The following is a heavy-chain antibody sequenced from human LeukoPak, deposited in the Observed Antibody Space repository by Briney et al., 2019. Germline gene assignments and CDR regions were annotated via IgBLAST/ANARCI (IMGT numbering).Heavy chain of an antibody. CDR1: GYPLTTYE. J-gene: IGHJ4*02. CDR2: MSPNSGDT. D-gene: IGHD3-16*01. CDR3: AGIPYVYYYMVARD. V-gene: IGHV1-8*01. Sequence: ASVKVSCKTSGYPLTTYEINWVRQASGQGLEWMGWMSPNSGDTGLAQKFQGRLTMTRDTSINTAYMELSSLTSEDTAVYYCAGIPYVYYYMVARDWGQGTRVTVSS.